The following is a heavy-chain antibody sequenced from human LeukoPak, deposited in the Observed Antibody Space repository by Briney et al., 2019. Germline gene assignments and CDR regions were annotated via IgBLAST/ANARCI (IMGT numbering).Heavy chain of an antibody. CDR1: GFTFSSYN. CDR2: ISRSSTYI. V-gene: IGHV3-21*01. CDR3: ARDGTSTGYSYYYYYMDV. J-gene: IGHJ6*03. Sequence: PGGSLRLSCAASGFTFSSYNMNWVRQAPGKGLEWVSSISRSSTYIYYADSVKGRFTISRDNAKNSLYLQMNSLRAEDTAVYYCARDGTSTGYSYYYYYMDVWGKGTTVTVSS. D-gene: IGHD1-1*01.